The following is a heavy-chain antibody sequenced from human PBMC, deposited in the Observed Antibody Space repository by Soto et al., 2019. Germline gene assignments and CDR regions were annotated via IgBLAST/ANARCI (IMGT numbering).Heavy chain of an antibody. J-gene: IGHJ6*02. CDR3: AKDSKRGTPDFWSGYTHGMDV. D-gene: IGHD3-3*01. CDR2: ISGSGGST. CDR1: GFTFSSYA. V-gene: IGHV3-23*01. Sequence: GGSLRLSCAASGFTFSSYAMSWVRQAPGKGLEWVSAISGSGGSTYYADSVKGRFTISRDNSKNTLYLQMNSLRAEDTAVYYCAKDSKRGTPDFWSGYTHGMDVWGQGTTVTVSS.